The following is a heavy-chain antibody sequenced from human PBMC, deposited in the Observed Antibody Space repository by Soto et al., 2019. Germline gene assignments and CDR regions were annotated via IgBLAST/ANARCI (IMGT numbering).Heavy chain of an antibody. Sequence: SETLSLTCTVSGGSISSSSYYWGWIRQPPGKGLEWIGSIYYSGSTYYNPSLKSRVTISVDTSKNQFSLELSSVTAADTAVYYCARRPLITIFGVVIIGYMDVWGKGTTVTVSS. J-gene: IGHJ6*03. V-gene: IGHV4-39*01. CDR3: ARRPLITIFGVVIIGYMDV. CDR2: IYYSGST. CDR1: GGSISSSSYY. D-gene: IGHD3-3*01.